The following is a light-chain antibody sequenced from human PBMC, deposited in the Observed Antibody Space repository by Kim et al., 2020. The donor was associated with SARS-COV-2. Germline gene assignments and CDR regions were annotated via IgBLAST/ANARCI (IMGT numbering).Light chain of an antibody. Sequence: VSQGQTASITCSGDKLGEKYACWYQQKPGQSPVLVIYQDSKRPSGIPERFSGSNSGNTATLTISGTQAMDEADYYCQACDSSTACVFGTGTKVTVL. V-gene: IGLV3-1*01. CDR1: KLGEKY. CDR3: QACDSSTACV. J-gene: IGLJ1*01. CDR2: QDS.